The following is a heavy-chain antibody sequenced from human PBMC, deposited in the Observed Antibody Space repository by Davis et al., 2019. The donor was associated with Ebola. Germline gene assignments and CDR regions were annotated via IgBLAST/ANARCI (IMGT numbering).Heavy chain of an antibody. J-gene: IGHJ3*02. CDR1: GDSVYGKNGA. CDR2: TYYSSKWYH. D-gene: IGHD5-24*01. Sequence: PSETLSLTCAISGDSVYGKNGAWNWISQSPSRGLEWLGRTYYSSKWYHDYAVSVKSRTIINPDTSKNQLSLHLNSLTPEDTAVYYCARGWLRGAFDIWGQGTMVTVSP. CDR3: ARGWLRGAFDI. V-gene: IGHV6-1*01.